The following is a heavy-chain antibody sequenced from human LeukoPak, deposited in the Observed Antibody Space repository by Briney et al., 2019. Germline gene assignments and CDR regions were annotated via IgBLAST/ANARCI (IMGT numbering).Heavy chain of an antibody. Sequence: SVKVSCKASGGTFSSYAISWVRQAPGQGLEWMGGIIPIFGTANYAQKFQGRVTITADESTSTAYMELSSLRSEDTAVYYCASRLNLGYRTNGVCYGLDYWGQGTLVTVSS. J-gene: IGHJ4*02. CDR2: IIPIFGTA. CDR1: GGTFSSYA. V-gene: IGHV1-69*13. D-gene: IGHD2-8*01. CDR3: ASRLNLGYRTNGVCYGLDY.